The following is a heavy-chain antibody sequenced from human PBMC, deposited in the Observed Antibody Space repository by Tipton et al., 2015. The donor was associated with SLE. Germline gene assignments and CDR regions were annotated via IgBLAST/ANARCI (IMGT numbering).Heavy chain of an antibody. CDR1: GGSISTYY. Sequence: TLSLTCTVSGGSISTYYWNWIRQPPGKGLEWVGYIYYSGITYYNPPLKSRVSISVDTTKNQFSLRLTSVTAADTAVYYCARDRFWNGYLEYWGQGALVSVSS. D-gene: IGHD3-3*01. V-gene: IGHV4-59*01. CDR3: ARDRFWNGYLEY. J-gene: IGHJ4*02. CDR2: IYYSGIT.